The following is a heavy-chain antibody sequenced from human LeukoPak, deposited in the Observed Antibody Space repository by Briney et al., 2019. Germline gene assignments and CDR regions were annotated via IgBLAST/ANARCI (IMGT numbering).Heavy chain of an antibody. V-gene: IGHV4-39*01. CDR2: IYYSGST. CDR1: GGSISSSSYY. D-gene: IGHD3-3*01. J-gene: IGHJ2*01. Sequence: PSETLSLTCTVSGGSISSSSYYWGWIRQPPGKGLEWIGSIYYSGSTYYNPSLKSRVTISVDTSKNQFSLKLSSVTAADTAVYYCARHVLSGYLNYWYFDLWGRDTLVTVSS. CDR3: ARHVLSGYLNYWYFDL.